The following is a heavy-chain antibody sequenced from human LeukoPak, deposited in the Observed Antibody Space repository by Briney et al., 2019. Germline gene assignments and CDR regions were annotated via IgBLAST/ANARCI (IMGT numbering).Heavy chain of an antibody. D-gene: IGHD3-22*01. Sequence: PGGSLRLSCAASGFTFSSYAMSWVRQAPGKGLEWVAVISHDGSKKYYADSVKGRFTISRDDSKNTLYLQMNSLRAEDTAVYYCLSGSYFDSSGLDYFDYWGQGTLVTVSS. CDR3: LSGSYFDSSGLDYFDY. CDR1: GFTFSSYA. J-gene: IGHJ4*02. CDR2: ISHDGSKK. V-gene: IGHV3-30*03.